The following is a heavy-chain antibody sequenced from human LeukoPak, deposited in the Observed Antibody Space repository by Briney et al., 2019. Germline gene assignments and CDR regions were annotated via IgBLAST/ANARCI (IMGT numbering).Heavy chain of an antibody. Sequence: PGGSLRLSCAASGFSFSSYEMNWVRQAPGKGLEWISYISSSGSTMYADSVKGRFTISRDNAKNSLHLQMNSLRAEDTAVYYCARHNGWYDYWGQGTLVTLYS. CDR2: ISSSGSTM. CDR1: GFSFSSYE. CDR3: ARHNGWYDY. V-gene: IGHV3-48*03. J-gene: IGHJ4*02. D-gene: IGHD6-19*01.